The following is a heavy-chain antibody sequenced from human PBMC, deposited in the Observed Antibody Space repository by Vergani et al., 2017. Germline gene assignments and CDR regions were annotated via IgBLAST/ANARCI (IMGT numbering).Heavy chain of an antibody. CDR1: GYTFTSDA. CDR3: AGDREQWLFANGAGY. J-gene: IGHJ4*02. V-gene: IGHV7-4-1*02. D-gene: IGHD6-19*01. Sequence: VQLVQSGAEVRKPGDSVTVSCKASGYTFTSDAMNWVREAPGQVLEWKGWIKHNTGNPTYAQGFTGRFVFSLDNSVSTAYLQISSLKAEDTAVYYCAGDREQWLFANGAGYWGQGTLVTVSS. CDR2: IKHNTGNP.